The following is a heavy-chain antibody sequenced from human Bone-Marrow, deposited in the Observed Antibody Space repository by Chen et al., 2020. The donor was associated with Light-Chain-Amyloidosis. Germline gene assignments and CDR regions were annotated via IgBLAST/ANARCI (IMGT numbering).Heavy chain of an antibody. Sequence: QVQLVESGGGVLQPGTSLRLSCVASGFAFSSYGMHWVRQAPGKGLEWVAIISADAEHKNYGDSVKGRFTISRDNSKNTLYLQMSSLRPEDTAVYYCVRVGADDYTWGTPYFDYWGQGTLVTVSS. D-gene: IGHD3-16*01. CDR3: VRVGADDYTWGTPYFDY. CDR2: ISADAEHK. V-gene: IGHV3-30*03. J-gene: IGHJ4*02. CDR1: GFAFSSYG.